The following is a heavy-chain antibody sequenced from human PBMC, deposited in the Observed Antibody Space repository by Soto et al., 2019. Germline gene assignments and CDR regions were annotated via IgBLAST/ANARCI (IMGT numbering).Heavy chain of an antibody. Sequence: ASVKVSCKASGGTFSSYAISWVRQAPGQGLEWMGGIIPIFGTANYAQKFQGRVTITADESTSTAYMELSSLRSEDTAVYYCASPSHSAFGGVIEFFDYWGQGTLVTVSS. CDR3: ASPSHSAFGGVIEFFDY. J-gene: IGHJ4*02. D-gene: IGHD3-16*02. V-gene: IGHV1-69*13. CDR1: GGTFSSYA. CDR2: IIPIFGTA.